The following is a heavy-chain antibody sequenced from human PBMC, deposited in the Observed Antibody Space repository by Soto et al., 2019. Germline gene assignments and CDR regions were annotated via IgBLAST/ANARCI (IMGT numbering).Heavy chain of an antibody. CDR2: IYYSGRT. V-gene: IGHV4-59*01. J-gene: IGHJ4*02. CDR1: GDSISSYY. CDR3: ARGHLGITTTGTWYDFDY. D-gene: IGHD2-15*01. Sequence: PSETLSLTCTVSGDSISSYYWTWILQPPEKGLEYIGYIYYSGRTYYNPSLKSRVTISVDTSKNQFSLKLSSVTAADTAVYYCARGHLGITTTGTWYDFDYWGKGNLGTVST.